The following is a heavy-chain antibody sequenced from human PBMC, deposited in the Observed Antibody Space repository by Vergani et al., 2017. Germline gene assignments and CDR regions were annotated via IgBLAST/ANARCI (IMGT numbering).Heavy chain of an antibody. V-gene: IGHV4-59*13. J-gene: IGHJ6*02. CDR2: IYSTGST. D-gene: IGHD3-9*01. Sequence: QVQLEESGPGLVKPSETLSLTCTVSGGSFNTYYWSWIRQSPGQGLEWIGYIYSTGSTNYNPSLNSRVTRSVDTSTNQFSLKLRSVTAADTAVYFCARVMYLDEASTGYRLEGMDIWGQGTTVTISS. CDR1: GGSFNTYY. CDR3: ARVMYLDEASTGYRLEGMDI.